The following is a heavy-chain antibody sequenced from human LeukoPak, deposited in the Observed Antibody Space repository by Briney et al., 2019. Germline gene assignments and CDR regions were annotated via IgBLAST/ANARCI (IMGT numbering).Heavy chain of an antibody. CDR2: ISSSGSTI. Sequence: GGSLRLSCAASGFTFSDYYMSWIRQAPGKGLEWVSYISSSGSTIYYADSVKGRFTISRDNAKNSLYLQMNSLRAEDTAVYYCARRDYDILTAAYYMDVWGKGTTVTVSS. D-gene: IGHD3-9*01. CDR3: ARRDYDILTAAYYMDV. V-gene: IGHV3-11*04. CDR1: GFTFSDYY. J-gene: IGHJ6*03.